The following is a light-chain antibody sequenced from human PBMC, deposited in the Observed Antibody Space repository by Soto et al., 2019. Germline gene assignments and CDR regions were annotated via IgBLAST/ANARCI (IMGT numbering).Light chain of an antibody. V-gene: IGKV3-15*01. J-gene: IGKJ4*01. CDR2: VSS. CDR1: QSVSSS. CDR3: QQYNNWPLT. Sequence: ERVMTQSPATLSVSPVERATLSCRASQSVSSSLAWYQQKRGQPPRLLIYVSSTRATGIPARFSGSGSGTEFTLTISSLQSEDFAVYYCQQYNNWPLTFGGGTKVDIK.